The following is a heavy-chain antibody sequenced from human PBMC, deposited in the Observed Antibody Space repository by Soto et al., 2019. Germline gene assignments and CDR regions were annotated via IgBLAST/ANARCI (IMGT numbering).Heavy chain of an antibody. V-gene: IGHV3-23*01. CDR1: GLTFSSYA. CDR3: AKRQGYRMDV. CDR2: ITGSGDST. J-gene: IGHJ6*02. Sequence: EVQLLESGGGLVQPGGSLRLSCAASGLTFSSYAMSWVRQAPGKGLEWVSAITGSGDSTFYADSVKSRFTISRDNSKNTLYLQMNSLRAEDTAVYYCAKRQGYRMDVWGQGTTVTVSS.